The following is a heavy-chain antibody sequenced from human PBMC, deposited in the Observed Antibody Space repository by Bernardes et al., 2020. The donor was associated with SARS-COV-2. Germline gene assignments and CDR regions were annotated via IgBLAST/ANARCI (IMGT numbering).Heavy chain of an antibody. D-gene: IGHD6-19*01. CDR3: AKDRGYSSGWYDGEIDY. V-gene: IGHV3-33*06. J-gene: IGHJ4*02. CDR2: IWYDGSNK. CDR1: GFTFSSYG. Sequence: GGSLRLSCAASGFTFSSYGMHWVRQAPGKGLEWVAVIWYDGSNKYYADSVKGRFTISRDNSKNTLYLQMNSLRAEDTAVYYCAKDRGYSSGWYDGEIDYWCPGTLVTVSS.